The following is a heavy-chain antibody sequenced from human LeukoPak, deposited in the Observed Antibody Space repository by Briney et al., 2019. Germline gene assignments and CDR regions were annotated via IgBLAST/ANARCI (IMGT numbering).Heavy chain of an antibody. CDR2: ISWNSVTI. CDR1: GFTFDDYA. CDR3: AKARGAYNSAFDY. Sequence: GGSLRLSCAASGFTFDDYAMHWVRQAPGKGLEWVSGISWNSVTIAYADSVKGRFTISRDNAKNSLYLQMNSLRPEDMALYYCAKARGAYNSAFDYWGQGTLVTVSS. J-gene: IGHJ4*02. V-gene: IGHV3-9*03. D-gene: IGHD5-24*01.